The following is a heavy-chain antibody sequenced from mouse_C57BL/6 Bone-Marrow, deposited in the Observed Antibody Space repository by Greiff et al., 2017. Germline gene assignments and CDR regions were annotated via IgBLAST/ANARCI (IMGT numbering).Heavy chain of an antibody. V-gene: IGHV1-82*01. J-gene: IGHJ2*01. CDR1: GYAFSSSW. CDR3: ARIPPFTTGDY. CDR2: IYPGDGDT. D-gene: IGHD1-1*01. Sequence: QVQLQQSGPELVKPGASVKISCKASGYAFSSSWMNWVKQRPGKGLEWIGRIYPGDGDTNYNGKVKGKATLTADKSSSTAYMQLSSLTSEDSAVYFCARIPPFTTGDYWGQGTTLTVSS.